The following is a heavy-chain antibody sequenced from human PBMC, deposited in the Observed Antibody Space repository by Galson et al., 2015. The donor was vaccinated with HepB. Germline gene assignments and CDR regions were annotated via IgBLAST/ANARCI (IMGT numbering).Heavy chain of an antibody. D-gene: IGHD3-22*01. J-gene: IGHJ4*02. V-gene: IGHV3-23*01. Sequence: SLRLSCAASGFTFSSYAMSWVRQAPGKGLEWVSAISGSGGSTYYADSVKGRFTISRDNSKNTLYLQMNSLRAEDTAVYYCAKDHYYDSSGYYGYWGQGTLVTVSS. CDR1: GFTFSSYA. CDR2: ISGSGGST. CDR3: AKDHYYDSSGYYGY.